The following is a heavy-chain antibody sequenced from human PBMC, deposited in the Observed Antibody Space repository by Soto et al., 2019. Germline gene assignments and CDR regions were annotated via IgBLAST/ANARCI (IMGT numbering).Heavy chain of an antibody. V-gene: IGHV3-23*01. D-gene: IGHD1-26*01. J-gene: IGHJ6*02. CDR1: GFPFSTSA. Sequence: EVQLLESGGGLVQPGGSLRLSCAASGFPFSTSAMNWVRQAPGKGLEWVSIISASSDAAYYAESVKGRFASSRDNAKNTLYLQINSLRAEDTAVYYCAKYSWSYPVYNGLSLWGQGTTVPVS. CDR2: ISASSDAA. CDR3: AKYSWSYPVYNGLSL.